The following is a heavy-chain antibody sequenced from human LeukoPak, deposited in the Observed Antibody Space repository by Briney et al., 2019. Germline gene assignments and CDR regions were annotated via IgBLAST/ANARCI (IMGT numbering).Heavy chain of an antibody. Sequence: ASVKVSCKVSGYTLTELSMHWVRQAPGKGLEWMGGFDPEDGETIYAQKFQGRVTTTEDTSTDTAYMELSSLRSEDTAVYYCARDNSVRDEAWWFNPWGQGTLVTVSS. D-gene: IGHD5-24*01. J-gene: IGHJ5*02. V-gene: IGHV1-24*01. CDR1: GYTLTELS. CDR3: ARDNSVRDEAWWFNP. CDR2: FDPEDGET.